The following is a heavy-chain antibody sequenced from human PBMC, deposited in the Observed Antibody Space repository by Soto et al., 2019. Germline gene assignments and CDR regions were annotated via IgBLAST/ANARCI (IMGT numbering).Heavy chain of an antibody. D-gene: IGHD6-13*01. V-gene: IGHV3-74*01. J-gene: IGHJ4*02. Sequence: GGAQRLSGSVCGFTFDMYWMHWVREVPGKGPVWVARIYNDGTYADYADSVKGRFTISRDNAKDTLYLQMNDLRAEDSALYHCTRGPRATSAGTSAHWGQGTLVTVSS. CDR1: GFTFDMYW. CDR2: IYNDGTYA. CDR3: TRGPRATSAGTSAH.